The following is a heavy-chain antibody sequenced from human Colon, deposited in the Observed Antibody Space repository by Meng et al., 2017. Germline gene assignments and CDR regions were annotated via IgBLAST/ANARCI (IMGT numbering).Heavy chain of an antibody. V-gene: IGHV3-74*01. Sequence: VQLEAAGGTLVQPGGSLRLSCAASGFSFSPYWMIWVRQAPGQGLVWVSRISSDGSTTHYADSVKGRFTISRDNSKNTLYLQLNSLRAEDTAIYYCAKPWMQLWLPDRWGQGTLVTVSS. CDR3: AKPWMQLWLPDR. CDR1: GFSFSPYW. CDR2: ISSDGSTT. J-gene: IGHJ5*02. D-gene: IGHD5-18*01.